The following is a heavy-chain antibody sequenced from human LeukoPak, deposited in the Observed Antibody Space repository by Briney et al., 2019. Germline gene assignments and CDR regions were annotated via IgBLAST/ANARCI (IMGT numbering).Heavy chain of an antibody. Sequence: PGGSLRLSCAASGFTFSSYWMSWVRQAPGKGLEWVANIEQDGSEKYYVDSVKGRFTISRDNAKNSLYLQMNSLRAEDTAVYYCAREDRYYYDSSGYWVYWGQGTLVTVSS. V-gene: IGHV3-7*01. D-gene: IGHD3-22*01. CDR1: GFTFSSYW. CDR2: IEQDGSEK. CDR3: AREDRYYYDSSGYWVY. J-gene: IGHJ4*02.